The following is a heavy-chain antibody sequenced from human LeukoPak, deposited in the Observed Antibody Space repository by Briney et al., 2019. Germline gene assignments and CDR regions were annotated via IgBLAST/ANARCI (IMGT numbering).Heavy chain of an antibody. Sequence: GESLRISCKGSEYSFTSYWISWVRQMPGKGLEWMGRIDPSDSYTNYSPSFQGHVTISVDKSISTALLQWSSLKASDTAMYYCARHLRGSGSYFDYWGQGTLVTVSS. CDR3: ARHLRGSGSYFDY. V-gene: IGHV5-10-1*01. D-gene: IGHD3-10*01. J-gene: IGHJ4*02. CDR2: IDPSDSYT. CDR1: EYSFTSYW.